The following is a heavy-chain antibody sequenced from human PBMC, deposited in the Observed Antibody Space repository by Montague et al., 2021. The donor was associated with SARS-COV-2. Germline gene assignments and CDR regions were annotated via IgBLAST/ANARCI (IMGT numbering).Heavy chain of an antibody. V-gene: IGHV6-1*01. CDR1: GDSDSVESAA. CDR3: ARTSASSDY. CDR2: TYYRSEWYN. D-gene: IGHD1-26*01. Sequence: CAISGDSDSVESAAWSRVKHSPASDLEWLGGTYYRSEWYNDYAVSVKSRITINPDTSKNQISLQLNSVTPEDTAVYYCARTSASSDYWGQGTLVTVSS. J-gene: IGHJ4*02.